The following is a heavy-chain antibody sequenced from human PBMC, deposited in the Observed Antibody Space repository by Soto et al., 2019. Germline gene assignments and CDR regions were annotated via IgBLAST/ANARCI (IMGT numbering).Heavy chain of an antibody. J-gene: IGHJ3*02. Sequence: ASVKVSCKASGGTFSSYAISWVRQAPGQGLEWMGGIIPIFGTANYAQKFQGRVTITADESTSTAYMELSSLRSEDTAVYYCASRGSSAAAPDGFRAFDIWGQGTMVTVSS. CDR3: ASRGSSAAAPDGFRAFDI. CDR2: IIPIFGTA. CDR1: GGTFSSYA. V-gene: IGHV1-69*13. D-gene: IGHD6-13*01.